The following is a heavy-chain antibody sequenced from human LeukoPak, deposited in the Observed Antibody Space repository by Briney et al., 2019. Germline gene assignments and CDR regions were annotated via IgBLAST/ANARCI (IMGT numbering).Heavy chain of an antibody. J-gene: IGHJ6*03. D-gene: IGHD2-15*01. CDR2: ISNSGST. CDR3: GRDALVGYFSYYYMDV. CDR1: GGSISSHY. Sequence: SETLSLTCTVSGGSISSHYWTWIRQSPVKGLEWIGDISNSGSTSYNPSPKSRVTISIDTSRNQFSLKLSSVTAADTAVYYCGRDALVGYFSYYYMDVWGKGTTVTVSS. V-gene: IGHV4-59*11.